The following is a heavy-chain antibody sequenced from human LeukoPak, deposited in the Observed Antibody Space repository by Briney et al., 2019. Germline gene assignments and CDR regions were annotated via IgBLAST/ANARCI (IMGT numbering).Heavy chain of an antibody. V-gene: IGHV3-7*03. CDR2: IKQDGSEK. CDR3: ARYSGSYEVNYYYYYGMDV. J-gene: IGHJ6*02. Sequence: GGSLRLSCAASGFTFSNYWMSWVRQAPGKGLEWVANIKQDGSEKYCMDSVKGRFTISRDNAKNSLYLQMNSLRAEDTAVYYCARYSGSYEVNYYYYYGMDVWGQGTTVTVSS. D-gene: IGHD1-26*01. CDR1: GFTFSNYW.